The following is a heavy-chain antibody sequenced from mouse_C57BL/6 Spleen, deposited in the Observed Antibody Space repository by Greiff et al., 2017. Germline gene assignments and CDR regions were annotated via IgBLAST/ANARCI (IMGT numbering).Heavy chain of an antibody. D-gene: IGHD5-1*01. CDR2: INPGSGGT. CDR1: GYAFTNYL. CDR3: AREEYTRDYYAMDY. V-gene: IGHV1-54*01. J-gene: IGHJ4*01. Sequence: QVQLQQSGAELVRPGTSVKVSCKASGYAFTNYLIEWVKQRPGQGLEWIGVINPGSGGTNYNEKFKGKATLTADKSSSTAYMQRSSLTSEDSAVYFCAREEYTRDYYAMDYWGQGTSVTVSS.